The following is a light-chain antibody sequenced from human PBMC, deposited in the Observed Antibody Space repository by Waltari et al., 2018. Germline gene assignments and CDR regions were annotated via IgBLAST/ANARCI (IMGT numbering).Light chain of an antibody. V-gene: IGKV3-15*01. CDR2: DAS. J-gene: IGKJ5*01. CDR1: QSVGSN. CDR3: QQYNRWPPIT. Sequence: IVVAQSPANLAVSPGETATLPCRASQSVGSNVAWYQKKPGQAPRLLIYDASTRATSIPARFRGSGSGTEFTLTISSLQSEDSAVYYCQQYNRWPPITFGQGTRLEIK.